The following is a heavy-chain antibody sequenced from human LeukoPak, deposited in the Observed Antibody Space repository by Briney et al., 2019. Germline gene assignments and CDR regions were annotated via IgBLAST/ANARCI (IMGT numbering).Heavy chain of an antibody. CDR1: GGSISSGGYC. Sequence: SQTLSLTCTVSGGSISSGGYCWRWVRQHPGKGLEWIGYIYYSGSTYYNPSLKSRVTISIDTSKNQFSLKLNSVTAADTAMYYCARFSNTMVYTIFDYWGQGTLVAVSS. J-gene: IGHJ4*02. CDR3: ARFSNTMVYTIFDY. D-gene: IGHD2-8*01. CDR2: IYYSGST. V-gene: IGHV4-31*03.